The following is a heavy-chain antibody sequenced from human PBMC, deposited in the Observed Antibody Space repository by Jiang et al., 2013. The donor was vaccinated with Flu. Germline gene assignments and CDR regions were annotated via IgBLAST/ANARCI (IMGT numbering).Heavy chain of an antibody. V-gene: IGHV3-9*01. CDR2: ISWNSGRI. CDR3: APIIPRGGVAFDY. J-gene: IGHJ4*02. D-gene: IGHD2-21*01. Sequence: DYAMHWVRQAPGKGLEWVSGISWNSGRIGYADSVKGRFTISRDNAKNSLYLQMNSLRAEDTALYYCAPIIPRGGVAFDYWGQGTLVTVSS. CDR1: DYA.